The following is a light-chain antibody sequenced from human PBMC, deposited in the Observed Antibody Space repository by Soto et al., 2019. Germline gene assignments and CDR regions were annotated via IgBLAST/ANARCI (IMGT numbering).Light chain of an antibody. J-gene: IGKJ5*01. CDR1: QSVSSN. Sequence: EIVMTQSPATLSVSPGERATLSCRASQSVSSNLAWYQQKPGQAPRLLIYGASTRATGIPARLSGSGSGTEFTLTISSLQSEDFAVYYCQQYNNWPPWEITFGQGTRLEIK. CDR2: GAS. CDR3: QQYNNWPPWEIT. V-gene: IGKV3-15*01.